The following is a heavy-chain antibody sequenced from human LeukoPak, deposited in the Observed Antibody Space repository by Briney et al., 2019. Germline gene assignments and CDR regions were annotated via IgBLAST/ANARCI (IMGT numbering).Heavy chain of an antibody. CDR2: ISGSGGST. J-gene: IGHJ4*02. CDR3: AKSLGRSGDQLLRAELFDY. Sequence: GGSLRLSCAASGFTFSSYAMSWVRQAPGKGLEWVSAISGSGGSTYYADSVKGRFTISRDNSKNTLYLQMNSLRAEDTAVYYCAKSLGRSGDQLLRAELFDYWGQGTLVTVSS. V-gene: IGHV3-23*01. D-gene: IGHD2-2*01. CDR1: GFTFSSYA.